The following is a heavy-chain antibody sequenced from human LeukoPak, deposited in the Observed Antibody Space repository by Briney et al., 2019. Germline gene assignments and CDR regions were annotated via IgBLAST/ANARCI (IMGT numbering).Heavy chain of an antibody. V-gene: IGHV4-34*01. Sequence: PSETLSLTRAVYGGSFSGYYWSWIRQPPGKGLEWIGEINHSGSANYNPSLKSRVTISVDTSKNQFSLKQSSVTAADTAVYYCARGTERGQRSFDYWGQGTLVTVSS. CDR1: GGSFSGYY. CDR2: INHSGSA. J-gene: IGHJ4*02. CDR3: ARGTERGQRSFDY. D-gene: IGHD1-1*01.